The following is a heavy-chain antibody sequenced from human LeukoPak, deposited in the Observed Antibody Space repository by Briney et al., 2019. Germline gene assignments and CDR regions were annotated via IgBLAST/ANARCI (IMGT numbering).Heavy chain of an antibody. CDR1: GDSISSYY. V-gene: IGHV4-4*07. D-gene: IGHD2-2*02. CDR3: ARDSNTVFFDS. Sequence: PSETLSLTCTVSGDSISSYYWSWVRQPAGKGLEWIGRIYSSGSTNYNPSLKSRVTMSVDMSKNQFSLTLSSVTAADTAVYYCARDSNTVFFDSWGQGTLVTVSS. J-gene: IGHJ4*02. CDR2: IYSSGST.